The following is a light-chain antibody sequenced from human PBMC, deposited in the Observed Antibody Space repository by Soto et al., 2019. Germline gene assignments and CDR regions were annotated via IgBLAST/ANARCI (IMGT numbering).Light chain of an antibody. CDR1: YSDIGGYKH. CDR3: SSYTSGTSLLI. Sequence: QSALTQPASVSASPGQSITISCIGTYSDIGGYKHVSWYQQHPGKAPKLIIYDASNRPSGISNRFSASKSGNTASLTISGLQADDEADYYCSSYTSGTSLLIFGAGTKVTVL. V-gene: IGLV2-14*03. CDR2: DAS. J-gene: IGLJ1*01.